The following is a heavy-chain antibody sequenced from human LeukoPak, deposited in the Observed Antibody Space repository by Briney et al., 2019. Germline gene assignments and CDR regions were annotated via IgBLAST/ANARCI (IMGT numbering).Heavy chain of an antibody. CDR2: ISSSGSTI. CDR1: GFTFSDYY. J-gene: IGHJ5*02. D-gene: IGHD2-2*01. CDR3: ARYQVRHPRRDNWFDP. Sequence: GGSLRLFCAASGFTFSDYYMSWIRQAPGKGLEWVSYISSSGSTIYYADSVKGRFTISRDNAKNSLYLQMNSLRAEDTAVYYCARYQVRHPRRDNWFDPWGQGTLVTVSS. V-gene: IGHV3-11*01.